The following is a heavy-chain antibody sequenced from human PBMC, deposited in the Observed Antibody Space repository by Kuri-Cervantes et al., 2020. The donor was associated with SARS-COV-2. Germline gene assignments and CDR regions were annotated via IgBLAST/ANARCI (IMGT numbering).Heavy chain of an antibody. V-gene: IGHV3-48*01. J-gene: IGHJ5*02. CDR1: GFTFSSYS. CDR3: AREVTIFGAVSRGFDP. Sequence: GESLKISCAASGFTFSSYSMNWVRQAPGKGLEWVSYISSSSSTIYYADSVKGRFTISRDNAKNSLYLQMNSLRAEDTAVYYCAREVTIFGAVSRGFDPWGQGILVTVSS. D-gene: IGHD3-3*01. CDR2: ISSSSSTI.